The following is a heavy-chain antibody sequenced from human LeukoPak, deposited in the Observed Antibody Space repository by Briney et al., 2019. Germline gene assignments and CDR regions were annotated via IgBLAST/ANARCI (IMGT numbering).Heavy chain of an antibody. V-gene: IGHV3-33*01. J-gene: IGHJ6*04. CDR2: IWYDGSNK. CDR1: GFTLNYYG. D-gene: IGHD2-15*01. Sequence: PGGSLRLSCAASGFTLNYYGMHWVRQAPGKGLEWVAVIWYDGSNKYYADSVKGRFTIPRDNSKNTLYLQMNSLRAEDTAVYYCARDMEHYCSGGSCYPPNYGMDVWGKGTTVTVSS. CDR3: ARDMEHYCSGGSCYPPNYGMDV.